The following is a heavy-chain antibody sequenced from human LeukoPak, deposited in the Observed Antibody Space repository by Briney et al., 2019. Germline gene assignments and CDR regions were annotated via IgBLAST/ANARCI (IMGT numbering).Heavy chain of an antibody. CDR3: ARDGPPYDYVWGSYRYKGNYFDY. V-gene: IGHV1-2*04. J-gene: IGHJ4*02. Sequence: ASVKVSCKASGYTFTGYYMHWVRQAPGQGLEWMGRINPNSGGTNYAQKFQGWVTMTRDTSISTAYMELSRLRSDDTAVYYCARDGPPYDYVWGSYRYKGNYFDYWGQGTLVTVSS. D-gene: IGHD3-16*02. CDR1: GYTFTGYY. CDR2: INPNSGGT.